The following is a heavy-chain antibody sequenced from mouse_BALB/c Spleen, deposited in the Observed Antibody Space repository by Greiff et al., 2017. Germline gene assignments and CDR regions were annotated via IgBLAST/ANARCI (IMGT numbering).Heavy chain of an antibody. J-gene: IGHJ4*01. D-gene: IGHD1-1*01. Sequence: EVNVVESGGGLVQPGGSLRLSCATSGFTFTDYYMRWVRQPPGKALEWLGFIRNKANGYTTEYSASVKGRFTISRDNSQSILYLQMNTLRAEDSATYYCARAYGAHDAMDYWGQGTSVTVSS. V-gene: IGHV7-3*02. CDR2: IRNKANGYTT. CDR1: GFTFTDYY. CDR3: ARAYGAHDAMDY.